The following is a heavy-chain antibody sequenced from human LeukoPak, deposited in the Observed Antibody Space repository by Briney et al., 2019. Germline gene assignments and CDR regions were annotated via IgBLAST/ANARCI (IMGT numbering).Heavy chain of an antibody. Sequence: GGSLRLSCAASGFTFSSYEMNWVRQAPGKGLEWVAVISYDGSNKYYADSVKGRFTISRDNSKNTLYLQMNSLRAEDTAVYYCAKDSVTYYFDYWGQGTLVTVSS. D-gene: IGHD2-21*02. CDR3: AKDSVTYYFDY. CDR1: GFTFSSYE. J-gene: IGHJ4*02. CDR2: ISYDGSNK. V-gene: IGHV3-30*18.